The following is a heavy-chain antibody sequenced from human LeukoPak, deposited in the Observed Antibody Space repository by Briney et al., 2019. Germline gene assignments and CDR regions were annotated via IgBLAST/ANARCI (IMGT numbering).Heavy chain of an antibody. Sequence: PSETLSLTCTVSGGSTSSYYWSWIRQPPGKGLEWIGYIYYSGSTNYSPSLKSRVTISVDTSKNQFSLKLSSVTAADTAVYYCARWVGTGTTPDNWFDPWGQGTLVTVSS. CDR3: ARWVGTGTTPDNWFDP. D-gene: IGHD1-7*01. CDR2: IYYSGST. J-gene: IGHJ5*02. V-gene: IGHV4-59*01. CDR1: GGSTSSYY.